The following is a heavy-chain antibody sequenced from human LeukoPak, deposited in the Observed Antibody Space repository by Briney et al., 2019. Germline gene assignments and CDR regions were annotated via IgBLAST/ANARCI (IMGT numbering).Heavy chain of an antibody. Sequence: ASVKVSCKASGYTFTGYYMHWVRQAPGQGLEWMGRINPNSGGTNYAQKFQGRVTMTRDTSISTAYMELSRLRSDDTAVYYCARDGAYGFWSGYSTNWFDPWGQGTLVTVSS. V-gene: IGHV1-2*02. D-gene: IGHD3-3*01. J-gene: IGHJ5*02. CDR3: ARDGAYGFWSGYSTNWFDP. CDR2: INPNSGGT. CDR1: GYTFTGYY.